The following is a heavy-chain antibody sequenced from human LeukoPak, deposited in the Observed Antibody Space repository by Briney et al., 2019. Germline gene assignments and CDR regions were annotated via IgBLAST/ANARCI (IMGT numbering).Heavy chain of an antibody. Sequence: ASVKVSCKASGGTFSSYAISWVRQAPGQGLEWMGGIIPIFGTANYAQKFQGRVTITADESTSTAYMELSSLRSEDTAVYYCAEGITIFGVVLDSWFDPWGQGTLVTVSS. CDR3: AEGITIFGVVLDSWFDP. CDR2: IIPIFGTA. D-gene: IGHD3-3*01. V-gene: IGHV1-69*13. J-gene: IGHJ5*02. CDR1: GGTFSSYA.